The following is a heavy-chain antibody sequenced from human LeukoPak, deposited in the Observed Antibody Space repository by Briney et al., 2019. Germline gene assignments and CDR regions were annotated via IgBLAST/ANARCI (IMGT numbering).Heavy chain of an antibody. CDR2: VHYSGNT. CDR3: ARGVGCSGGTCYSVYWLDP. J-gene: IGHJ5*02. Sequence: AETLSLTCTVSGASITAYYWSWIRQPPGKGLEWIGYVHYSGNTKYSSSLRSRVTTSVDTSRSQFSLKLNSVTAADTAVYYCARGVGCSGGTCYSVYWLDPWGQGTLVTVS. CDR1: GASITAYY. D-gene: IGHD2-15*01. V-gene: IGHV4-59*01.